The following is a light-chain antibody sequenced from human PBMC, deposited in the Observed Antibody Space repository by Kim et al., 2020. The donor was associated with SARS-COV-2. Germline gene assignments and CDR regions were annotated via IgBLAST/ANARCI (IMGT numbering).Light chain of an antibody. J-gene: IGLJ2*01. Sequence: QSFTISCTGTSSGVGSYNRVSWYQQPPGTAPKLMIYEVSDRPSGVPSRFSGSKSGNTASLTISGLQAEDEADYYCSSYTTSSTYVLFGGGTQLTVL. V-gene: IGLV2-18*02. CDR1: SSGVGSYNR. CDR2: EVS. CDR3: SSYTTSSTYVL.